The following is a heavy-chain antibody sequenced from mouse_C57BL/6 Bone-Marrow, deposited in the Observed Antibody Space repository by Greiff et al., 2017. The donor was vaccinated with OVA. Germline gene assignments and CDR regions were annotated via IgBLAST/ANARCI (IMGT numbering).Heavy chain of an antibody. CDR1: GYSITSGYY. Sequence: VQLKESGPGLVKPSQSLSLTCSVPGYSITSGYYWNWIRQFPGNKLEWMGYISYDGSNNYNPSLKNRISITRDTSKNQFFLKLNSVTTEDTATYYCAREKTYYSNRYAMDYWGQGTSVTVSS. CDR3: AREKTYYSNRYAMDY. V-gene: IGHV3-6*01. D-gene: IGHD2-5*01. CDR2: ISYDGSN. J-gene: IGHJ4*01.